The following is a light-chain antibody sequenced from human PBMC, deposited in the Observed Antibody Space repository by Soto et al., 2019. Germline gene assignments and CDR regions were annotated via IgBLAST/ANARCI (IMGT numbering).Light chain of an antibody. CDR2: DVS. CDR1: SSDVGGYNY. CDR3: SSYTSSSTHNYV. Sequence: QSVLTQPASVSGSPGQSITISCTGTSSDVGGYNYVSWYQQHPGKAPKLMIYDVSNRPSGVSNRFSGSKSGNTASLTISGLQAEDEADYYCSSYTSSSTHNYVFGTGTKVPS. V-gene: IGLV2-14*01. J-gene: IGLJ1*01.